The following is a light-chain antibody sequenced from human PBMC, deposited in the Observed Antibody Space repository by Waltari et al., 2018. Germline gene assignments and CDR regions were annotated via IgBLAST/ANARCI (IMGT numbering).Light chain of an antibody. CDR2: GAD. J-gene: IGKJ2*02. V-gene: IGKV3-15*01. CDR3: QQYNNWPPCT. Sequence: EVVMTQSPATLSVSPGERVTLSCMASQSVTTNLAWYQQKPGQAPRLLIYGADTRATGVPARFSGSGSGTEFTLTISSLQSEDLAVYYCQQYNNWPPCTFGQGTKLEIK. CDR1: QSVTTN.